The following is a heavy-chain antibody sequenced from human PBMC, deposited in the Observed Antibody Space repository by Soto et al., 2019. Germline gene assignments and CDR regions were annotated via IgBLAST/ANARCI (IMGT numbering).Heavy chain of an antibody. V-gene: IGHV3-21*01. Sequence: GGSLRLSCAASGFTFSSYSMNWVRQAPGKGLEWVSSISSSSSYIYYADSVKGRFTISRDNAKNSLYLQMNSLGAEDTAVYYCARDRGIAVAGTGGGYYFDYWGQGTLVTVSS. D-gene: IGHD6-19*01. CDR2: ISSSSSYI. CDR1: GFTFSSYS. CDR3: ARDRGIAVAGTGGGYYFDY. J-gene: IGHJ4*02.